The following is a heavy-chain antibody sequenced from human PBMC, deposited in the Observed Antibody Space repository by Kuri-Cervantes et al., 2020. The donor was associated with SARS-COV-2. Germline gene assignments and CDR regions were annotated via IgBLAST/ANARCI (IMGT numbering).Heavy chain of an antibody. CDR1: GFIFSDYY. Sequence: GESLKISCAASGFIFSDYYMSWIRQAPGKGLEWVSFMSPSSSYINYADSVKGRFTISRDNAKNSLYLQMNSLKTEDTAVYYCTTDYGWDYWGQGTLVTVSS. CDR2: MSPSSSYI. CDR3: TTDYGWDY. D-gene: IGHD4-17*01. V-gene: IGHV3-11*03. J-gene: IGHJ4*02.